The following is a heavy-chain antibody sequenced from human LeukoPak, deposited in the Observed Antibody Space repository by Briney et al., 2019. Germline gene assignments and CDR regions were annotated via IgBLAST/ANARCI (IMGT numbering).Heavy chain of an antibody. CDR1: GYAFTSYA. V-gene: IGHV7-4-1*02. CDR3: ASGPSYSGSNEYFDS. J-gene: IGHJ4*02. D-gene: IGHD1-26*01. CDR2: ISTKTGNP. Sequence: GASVKVSCKASGYAFTSYAMNWVRQAPGQGLEWMGEISTKTGNPIYAQGFTGRFVFSLDTSVSTAYLQISSLKAEDTAVYYCASGPSYSGSNEYFDSWGQGTLVTVSS.